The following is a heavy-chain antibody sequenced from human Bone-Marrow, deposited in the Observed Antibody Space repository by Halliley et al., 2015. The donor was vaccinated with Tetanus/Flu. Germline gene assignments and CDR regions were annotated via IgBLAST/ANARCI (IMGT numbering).Heavy chain of an antibody. J-gene: IGHJ4*02. Sequence: IGYVFYSGTPNSSPSLKSRVTISLDMSKNQFSLNLDSVIAADTATYYCARVTNFNYDYWSGFDYWGQGVLVAVSS. V-gene: IGHV4-59*12. CDR3: ARVTNFNYDYWSGFDY. CDR2: VFYSGTP. D-gene: IGHD3-3*01.